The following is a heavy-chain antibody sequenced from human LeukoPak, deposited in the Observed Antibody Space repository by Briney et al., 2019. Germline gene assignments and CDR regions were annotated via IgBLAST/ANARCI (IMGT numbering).Heavy chain of an antibody. CDR1: GFTFSSYE. CDR3: ARDGSGSFYFDY. CDR2: ISSSGSTI. J-gene: IGHJ4*02. Sequence: PGGSLRLSCAASGFTFSSYEMNWVRQAPGKGLEWVSYISSSGSTIYYADSVKGRFTISRDNAKNSLYLQMNSLRAEDAAVYYRARDGSGSFYFDYWGQGTLVTVSS. D-gene: IGHD3-10*01. V-gene: IGHV3-48*03.